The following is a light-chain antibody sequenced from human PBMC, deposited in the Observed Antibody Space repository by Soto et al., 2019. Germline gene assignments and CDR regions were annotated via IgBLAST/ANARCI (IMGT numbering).Light chain of an antibody. Sequence: DIQMTQSPPSLSASVGDRVTITCQASHDISNYLNWYQQKPGTAPKLLIYHASNLATGVPSRFSGRGTGTNFTFTISRLQPEDLATSYCQRYDNLPPRVTFGGGTKVEV. J-gene: IGKJ4*01. V-gene: IGKV1-33*01. CDR2: HAS. CDR3: QRYDNLPPRVT. CDR1: HDISNY.